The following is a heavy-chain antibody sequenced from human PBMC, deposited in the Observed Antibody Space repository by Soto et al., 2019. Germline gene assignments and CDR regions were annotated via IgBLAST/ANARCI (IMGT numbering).Heavy chain of an antibody. V-gene: IGHV3-74*01. D-gene: IGHD2-15*01. CDR1: GFTFSGHW. CDR2: ISSDGSSA. CDR3: ARVLYCSGGGCYSNFDY. J-gene: IGHJ4*02. Sequence: EVQLVESGGGLVQPGGSLRLSCGASGFTFSGHWMHWVRQAPGKGLVWVSRISSDGSSADYADSVKGRFTISRDNTKNTLYLQMNSLRAEDTALYYCARVLYCSGGGCYSNFDYWGQGTLVTVSS.